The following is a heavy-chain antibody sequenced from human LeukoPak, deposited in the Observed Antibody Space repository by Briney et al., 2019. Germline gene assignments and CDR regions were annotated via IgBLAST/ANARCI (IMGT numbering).Heavy chain of an antibody. CDR3: ARGATTPDY. D-gene: IGHD1-26*01. J-gene: IGHJ4*02. CDR2: IYHSGST. V-gene: IGHV4-38-2*02. Sequence: SETLSRTCTVSGYSISSGYYWGWIRQPPGKGLEWIGSIYHSGSTYYNPSLKSRVTISVDTSKNQFSLKLSSVTAADTAVYYCARGATTPDYWGQRTLVTVSS. CDR1: GYSISSGYY.